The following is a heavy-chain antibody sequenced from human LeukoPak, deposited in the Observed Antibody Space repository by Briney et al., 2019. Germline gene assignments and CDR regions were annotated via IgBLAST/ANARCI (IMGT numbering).Heavy chain of an antibody. CDR3: ARDILTGYLVFDY. CDR2: ISSSGSTI. V-gene: IGHV3-48*03. Sequence: GGSLRLSCAASGFTFSSYEMNWVRQAPGKGLEWVSYISSSGSTIYYADSVKGRFTISRDNAKNSLYLQMNSLRAEDTAVYYCARDILTGYLVFDYWGQGTLVTVSS. J-gene: IGHJ4*02. CDR1: GFTFSSYE. D-gene: IGHD3-9*01.